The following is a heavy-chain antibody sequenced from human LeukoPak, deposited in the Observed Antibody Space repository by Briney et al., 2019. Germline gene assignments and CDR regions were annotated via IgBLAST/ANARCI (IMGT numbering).Heavy chain of an antibody. V-gene: IGHV3-23*01. J-gene: IGHJ6*03. D-gene: IGHD5-18*01. CDR3: AKASRFGYSYGPREYFYYMDV. Sequence: PGGSLRLSCAASGFTFSSYAMSWVRQAPGKGLEWVSTISGSGGRTYYADSVKGRFTISRDNSKNTLYLQMNTLRAEDTAVYYCAKASRFGYSYGPREYFYYMDVWGKGTTVTISS. CDR2: ISGSGGRT. CDR1: GFTFSSYA.